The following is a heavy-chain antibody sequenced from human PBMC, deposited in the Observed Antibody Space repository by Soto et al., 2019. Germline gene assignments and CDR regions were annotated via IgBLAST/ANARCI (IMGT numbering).Heavy chain of an antibody. CDR3: ARDFRVVDPFDY. Sequence: ASVKVSCKVSGYTLTELSMHWVRQAPGKGLEWMGGFDPEDGETIYAQKFQGRVTMTKDTSTSTVYMELSSLRSEDTAVYYCARDFRVVDPFDYWGQGTLVTVSS. V-gene: IGHV1-24*01. CDR1: GYTLTELS. CDR2: FDPEDGET. J-gene: IGHJ4*02. D-gene: IGHD3-22*01.